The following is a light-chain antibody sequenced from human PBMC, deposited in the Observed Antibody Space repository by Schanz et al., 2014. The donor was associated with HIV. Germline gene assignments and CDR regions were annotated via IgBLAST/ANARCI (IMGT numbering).Light chain of an antibody. J-gene: IGLJ2*01. CDR1: TSNIGSNI. V-gene: IGLV1-44*01. Sequence: QSVLTQPPSASGTPGQRVTISCSGTTSNIGSNIVNWYQQLPGTAPKLLIYTNNQRPSGVPDRFSGSKSGTSASLAISGLQSEDEADYYCQSYDSSLSGVFGGGTQLTVL. CDR3: QSYDSSLSGV. CDR2: TNN.